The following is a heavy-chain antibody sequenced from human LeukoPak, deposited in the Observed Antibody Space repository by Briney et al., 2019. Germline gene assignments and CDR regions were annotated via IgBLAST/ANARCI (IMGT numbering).Heavy chain of an antibody. V-gene: IGHV3-9*01. CDR1: GFTFDDYA. CDR2: ISWNSGSI. J-gene: IGHJ4*02. D-gene: IGHD4-11*01. CDR3: AVASVSATTY. Sequence: GGSLRLSCAASGFTFDDYAMHWVRQAPGKGLEWVSGISWNSGSIGYADSVEGRFTISRDNAKNSLYLLMNSLRPEDTGFYYCAVASVSATTYWGQGTLVTVSS.